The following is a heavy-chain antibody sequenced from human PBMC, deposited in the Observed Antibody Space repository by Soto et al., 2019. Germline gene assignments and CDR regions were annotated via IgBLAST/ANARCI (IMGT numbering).Heavy chain of an antibody. CDR3: ARDQGYCSGGSCYFGYYYYYMDV. CDR2: IKQDGSEK. Sequence: GGSLRLSCAASGFTFSSYWMSWVRQAPGKGLEWVANIKQDGSEKYYVDSVKGRFTISRDNAKNSLYLQMNSLRAEDTAVYYCARDQGYCSGGSCYFGYYYYYMDVWGKGTTVTVSS. V-gene: IGHV3-7*01. J-gene: IGHJ6*03. D-gene: IGHD2-15*01. CDR1: GFTFSSYW.